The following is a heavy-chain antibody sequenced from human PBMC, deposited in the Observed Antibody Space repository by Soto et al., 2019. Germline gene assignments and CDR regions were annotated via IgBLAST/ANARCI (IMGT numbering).Heavy chain of an antibody. Sequence: QVQLVESGGGVVQPGRSLTLSCAASGFTFSSFTMHWVRQAPGKGLEWVAVISFDGSKKYYTDSVKGRFTISRDKSKNTQYLQMNSLRAEDTAVYYCARAPFSSGWSDYWGQGTLVSVSS. CDR1: GFTFSSFT. D-gene: IGHD6-19*01. CDR3: ARAPFSSGWSDY. CDR2: ISFDGSKK. V-gene: IGHV3-30-3*01. J-gene: IGHJ4*02.